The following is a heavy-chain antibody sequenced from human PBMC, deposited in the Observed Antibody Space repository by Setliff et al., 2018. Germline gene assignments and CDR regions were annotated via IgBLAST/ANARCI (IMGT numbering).Heavy chain of an antibody. CDR1: GYTFTGYY. V-gene: IGHV1-2*06. Sequence: GASVKVSCKASGYTFTGYYMHWVRQAPGQGLEWMGRINPNSGGTNYAQKFQGRVTMTRDTSISTAYMELSRLRSDDTAVYYCARGPFLEWLLYFDYWGQGTLVTVS. CDR3: ARGPFLEWLLYFDY. CDR2: INPNSGGT. J-gene: IGHJ4*02. D-gene: IGHD3-3*01.